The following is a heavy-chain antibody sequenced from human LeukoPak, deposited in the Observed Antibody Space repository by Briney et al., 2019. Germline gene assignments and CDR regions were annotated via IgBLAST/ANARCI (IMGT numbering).Heavy chain of an antibody. Sequence: GSPVKVSCKASGDTSNHSPITWLRQAPGQRLEWLGGIIPIYGTATISPKFQGRVTISVVASTIPVEMEMGSQRYEDPAVYYGSRGPYGSGNYRGVWYYFDFWGQGTLVTVSS. V-gene: IGHV1-69*01. J-gene: IGHJ4*02. CDR3: SRGPYGSGNYRGVWYYFDF. CDR2: IIPIYGTA. CDR1: GDTSNHSP. D-gene: IGHD3-10*01.